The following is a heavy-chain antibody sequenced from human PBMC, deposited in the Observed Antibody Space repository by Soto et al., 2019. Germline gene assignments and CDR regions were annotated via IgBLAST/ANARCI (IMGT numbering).Heavy chain of an antibody. Sequence: SETLSLTCTVSCGSISSGDYYWSWIRQPPGKGLEWIGYIYYSGSTYYNPSLKSRVTISVDTSKNQFSLKLSSVTAADTAVYYCASAARRARTFDYWGQGTLVTVSS. CDR2: IYYSGST. V-gene: IGHV4-30-4*01. D-gene: IGHD6-6*01. J-gene: IGHJ4*02. CDR1: CGSISSGDYY. CDR3: ASAARRARTFDY.